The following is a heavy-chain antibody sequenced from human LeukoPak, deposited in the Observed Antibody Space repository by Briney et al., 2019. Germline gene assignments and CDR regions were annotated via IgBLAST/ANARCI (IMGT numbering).Heavy chain of an antibody. CDR1: GFTFSSYD. V-gene: IGHV3-13*01. D-gene: IGHD1-26*01. Sequence: GGSLRLSCAASGFTFSSYDMHWVRQATGKGLEWVSAIGTAGDTYYPGSVKGRFTISRENAKNSLYLQMNSLRAGDTAVYYCARSGRGGAFDMWGQGTMVTVSS. J-gene: IGHJ3*02. CDR3: ARSGRGGAFDM. CDR2: IGTAGDT.